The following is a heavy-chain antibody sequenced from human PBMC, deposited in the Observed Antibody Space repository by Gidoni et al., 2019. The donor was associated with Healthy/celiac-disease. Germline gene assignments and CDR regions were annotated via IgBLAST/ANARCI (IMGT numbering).Heavy chain of an antibody. Sequence: QLQLQESGPGLVKPSETLSLTCTVSGGSISSSSYYLGWIRQPPGKGLEWIGSIYYSGSTYYNPSLKSRVTISVDTSKNQFSLKLSSVTAADTAVYYCARLLTYYDFWSGYYLQNWFDPWGQGTLVTVSS. CDR2: IYYSGST. CDR1: GGSISSSSYY. D-gene: IGHD3-3*01. J-gene: IGHJ5*02. V-gene: IGHV4-39*01. CDR3: ARLLTYYDFWSGYYLQNWFDP.